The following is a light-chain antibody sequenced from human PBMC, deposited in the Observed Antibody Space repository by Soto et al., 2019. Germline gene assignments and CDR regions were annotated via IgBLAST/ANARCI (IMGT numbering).Light chain of an antibody. Sequence: EIVMTQSPATLSVSPGERATLSCTASHYVYSNVAWFQQRPGQAPRLLIYRASTRATSTPARFSGSGSGTEFTLTITSLQSEDFALYYCQQYHNLWTFGRGTEVEIK. J-gene: IGKJ1*01. CDR3: QQYHNLWT. V-gene: IGKV3-15*01. CDR2: RAS. CDR1: HYVYSN.